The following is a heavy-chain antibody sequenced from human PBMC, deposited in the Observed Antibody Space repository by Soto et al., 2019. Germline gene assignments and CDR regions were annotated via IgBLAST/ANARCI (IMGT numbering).Heavy chain of an antibody. J-gene: IGHJ6*02. Sequence: GGSLRLSCAASGFTVSSNYMSWVRQAPGKGLEWVSVIYSGGSTYYADSVKGRFTISRDNSKNTLYLQMNSLRAEDTAVYYCARDYDIFTGYMDVWGQGTTVTVSS. D-gene: IGHD3-9*01. CDR1: GFTVSSNY. CDR2: IYSGGST. CDR3: ARDYDIFTGYMDV. V-gene: IGHV3-66*01.